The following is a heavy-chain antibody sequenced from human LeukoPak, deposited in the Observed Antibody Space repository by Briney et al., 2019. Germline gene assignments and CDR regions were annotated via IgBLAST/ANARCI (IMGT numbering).Heavy chain of an antibody. Sequence: GGSLRLSCSGSGFTFSSYVMHWVRQAPGKGLEYVSTISSNGGSTYYADSVKGRFTISRDNYKNTLYFQMSSLRAEDTAVYYCARAGDSSGYADSWGQGTQVTVSS. V-gene: IGHV3-64D*06. CDR2: ISSNGGST. CDR1: GFTFSSYV. J-gene: IGHJ4*02. CDR3: ARAGDSSGYADS. D-gene: IGHD3-22*01.